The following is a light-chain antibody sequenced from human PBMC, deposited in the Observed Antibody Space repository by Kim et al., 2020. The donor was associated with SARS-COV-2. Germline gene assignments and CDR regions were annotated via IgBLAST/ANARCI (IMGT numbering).Light chain of an antibody. CDR3: QTWDSSALYV. CDR2: QDS. Sequence: VSPGQSASITCSGDKVADKFLSWYQQKPGQFPVLLIYQDSKRPSGIPQRFSGANSGNIGTLTISGTQAMDEADYYCQTWDSSALYVFGSGTKVTVL. J-gene: IGLJ1*01. CDR1: KVADKF. V-gene: IGLV3-1*01.